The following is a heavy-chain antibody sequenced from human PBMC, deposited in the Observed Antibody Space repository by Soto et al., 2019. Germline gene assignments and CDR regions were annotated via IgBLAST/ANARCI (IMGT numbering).Heavy chain of an antibody. CDR1: GFTFSSYG. D-gene: IGHD3-3*01. CDR2: IWYDGSNK. CDR3: ARDNKKHDFWSGYYHYYYYYMDV. J-gene: IGHJ6*03. Sequence: GGSLRLSCAASGFTFSSYGMHWVRQAPGKGLEWVAVIWYDGSNKYYADSVKGRFTISRDNSKNTLYLQMNSLRAEDTAVYYCARDNKKHDFWSGYYHYYYYYMDVWGKGTTVTVSS. V-gene: IGHV3-33*01.